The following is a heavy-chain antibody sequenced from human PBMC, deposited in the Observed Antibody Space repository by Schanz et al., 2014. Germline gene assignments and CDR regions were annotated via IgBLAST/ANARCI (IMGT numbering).Heavy chain of an antibody. D-gene: IGHD3-3*01. Sequence: QVHLVQSGAEVKKPGASVKVSCKASGYTFTGYYIHWVRQAPGQGLEWMGRINPTVGGTIYAQNFQVRVTMTSDTSINTVYMELSTLTSDDTAVYYCARESVSRTRLFDPWGQGTLVTVSS. V-gene: IGHV1-2*06. CDR3: ARESVSRTRLFDP. J-gene: IGHJ5*02. CDR2: INPTVGGT. CDR1: GYTFTGYY.